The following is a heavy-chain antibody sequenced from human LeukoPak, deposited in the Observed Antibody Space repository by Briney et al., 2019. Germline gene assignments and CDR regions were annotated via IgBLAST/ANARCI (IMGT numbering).Heavy chain of an antibody. V-gene: IGHV4-59*01. CDR3: ARGPLDSGYTYFDY. CDR1: GGSISSYY. J-gene: IGHJ4*02. Sequence: SETLSLTCTVSGGSISSYYWSWIRQPPGKGLEWIGYIYYSGSTNYNPSLKSRVTISVDTSKNQFSLKLSSVTAADTAVYYCARGPLDSGYTYFDYWGQGTLVSVAS. CDR2: IYYSGST. D-gene: IGHD5-12*01.